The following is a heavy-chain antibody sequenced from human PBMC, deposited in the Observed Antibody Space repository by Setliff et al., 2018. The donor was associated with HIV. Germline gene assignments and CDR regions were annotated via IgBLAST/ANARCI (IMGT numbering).Heavy chain of an antibody. CDR1: GGSFSGHY. CDR2: IYYSGST. V-gene: IGHV4-59*11. D-gene: IGHD6-19*01. Sequence: SETLSLTCAVYGGSFSGHYWSWIRQPPGKGLEWIGYIYYSGSTNYNPSLKSRVTISVDTSKNQFSLKLSSVTAADTAVYYCAREDSSGRIDYWGQGTLVT. J-gene: IGHJ4*02. CDR3: AREDSSGRIDY.